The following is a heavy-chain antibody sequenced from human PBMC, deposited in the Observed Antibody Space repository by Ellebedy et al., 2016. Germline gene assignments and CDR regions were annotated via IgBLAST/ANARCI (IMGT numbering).Heavy chain of an antibody. V-gene: IGHV1-18*04. D-gene: IGHD2-2*01. Sequence: ASVKVSCRASGYSFSIHGVSWVRQAPGQGLEWMGWISALNGNIHYAPSLQGRVTLTLDPSTSTAYMDLRSLRSDDTAVYYCARGPGFCSSSSCYGESGFDYWGRGTLVTVSS. CDR2: ISALNGNI. CDR1: GYSFSIHG. J-gene: IGHJ4*02. CDR3: ARGPGFCSSSSCYGESGFDY.